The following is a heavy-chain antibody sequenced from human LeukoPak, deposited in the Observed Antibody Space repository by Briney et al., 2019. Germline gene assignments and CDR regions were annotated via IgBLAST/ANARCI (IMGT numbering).Heavy chain of an antibody. V-gene: IGHV4-38-2*02. CDR2: IYYSGST. CDR1: GYSISSGYY. Sequence: SETLSLTCTVSGYSISSGYYWGWVRQPPGKRLEWIGSIYYSGSTYYNPSLKSRVTISVDTSKNQFSLKLSSVTAADTAVYYCARHSGYCSSTSCYEGFDYWGQGTLVTVSS. D-gene: IGHD2-2*03. CDR3: ARHSGYCSSTSCYEGFDY. J-gene: IGHJ4*02.